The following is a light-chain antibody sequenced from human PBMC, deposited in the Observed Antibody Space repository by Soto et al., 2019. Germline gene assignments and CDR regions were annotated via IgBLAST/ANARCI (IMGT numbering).Light chain of an antibody. CDR2: DAS. V-gene: IGKV3-11*01. Sequence: EIVLTQSPATLSLSPGERATLSCRASQSVSSXXAWYPHKPVQAPVHRIYDASNRATSISARFSGSGSGTHFTLTISSLEPEGVAFYYLQQRSNWPPDTFGQGTKLEIK. CDR1: QSVSSX. J-gene: IGKJ2*01. CDR3: QQRSNWPPDT.